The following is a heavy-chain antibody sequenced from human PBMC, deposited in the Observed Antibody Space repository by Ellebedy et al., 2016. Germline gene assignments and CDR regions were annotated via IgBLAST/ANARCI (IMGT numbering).Heavy chain of an antibody. CDR1: GGSFSGYY. Sequence: SETLSLTCAVYGGSFSGYYWSWIRQPPGKGLEWIGEINHSGSTNYNPSLKSRVTISVDTSKNQFSLKLSSVTAADTAVYYCARVGPRGGGSYYGGLRGVFDYWGQGTLVTVSS. V-gene: IGHV4-34*01. J-gene: IGHJ4*02. CDR3: ARVGPRGGGSYYGGLRGVFDY. D-gene: IGHD1-26*01. CDR2: INHSGST.